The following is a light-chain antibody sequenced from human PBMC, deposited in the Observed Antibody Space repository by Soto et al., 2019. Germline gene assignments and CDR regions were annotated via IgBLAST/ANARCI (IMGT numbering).Light chain of an antibody. CDR1: SSDVGSYNY. J-gene: IGLJ3*02. CDR2: EVS. Sequence: QSVPTQPASVSGSPGQSITISCIGTSSDVGSYNYVSWYQSHPGKAPKLMIYEVSNRPSGVSNRFSGSKSGNTASLTISGLQAEDEAEYYCSSHTSINTLVFGGGTKLTVL. CDR3: SSHTSINTLV. V-gene: IGLV2-14*01.